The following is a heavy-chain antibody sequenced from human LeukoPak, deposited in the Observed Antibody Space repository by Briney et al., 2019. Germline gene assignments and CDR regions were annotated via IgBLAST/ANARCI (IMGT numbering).Heavy chain of an antibody. J-gene: IGHJ6*03. Sequence: SETLSLTCTVSGGSISSYYWSWIRQPPGKGLEWIGYIYYSGSTNYNPSLKSRVTISVDTSKNQFSLKLSSVTAADTAVYYCARVPRTTIFGVVPYMDVWGKGTTVTVSS. CDR1: GGSISSYY. V-gene: IGHV4-59*01. CDR3: ARVPRTTIFGVVPYMDV. D-gene: IGHD3-3*01. CDR2: IYYSGST.